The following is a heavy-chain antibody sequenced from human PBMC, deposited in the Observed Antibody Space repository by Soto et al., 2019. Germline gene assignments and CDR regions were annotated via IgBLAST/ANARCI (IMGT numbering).Heavy chain of an antibody. CDR1: VDSVSSNSAA. Sequence: PSQTLSLTRAISVDSVSSNSAAWNWIRQSPSRGLEWLGRTYYRSKWYNDYAVSVKSRITINPDTSKNQFSLQLNSVTPEDTAVYYCARDRPRAWSTVTDAFDIWGLGTMVTVSS. D-gene: IGHD4-17*01. CDR3: ARDRPRAWSTVTDAFDI. CDR2: TYYRSKWYN. J-gene: IGHJ3*02. V-gene: IGHV6-1*01.